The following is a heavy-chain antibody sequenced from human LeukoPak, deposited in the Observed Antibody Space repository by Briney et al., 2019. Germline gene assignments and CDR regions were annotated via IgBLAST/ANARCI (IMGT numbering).Heavy chain of an antibody. D-gene: IGHD3-9*01. CDR3: ARYSSVLTGYYGLDS. Sequence: PSETLSLTCTVSGGSISSYYWSWIRQPPGKGLEWIGYIYYSGSTNYNPSLKSRVTISLDKSKNQFSLKLSSVTAADTAVYYCARYSSVLTGYYGLDSWGQGTLVTVSS. CDR1: GGSISSYY. J-gene: IGHJ4*02. CDR2: IYYSGST. V-gene: IGHV4-59*01.